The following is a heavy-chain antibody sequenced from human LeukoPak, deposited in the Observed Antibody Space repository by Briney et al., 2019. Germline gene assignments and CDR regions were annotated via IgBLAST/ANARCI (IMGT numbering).Heavy chain of an antibody. CDR1: GGSFSGYY. Sequence: KPSETLSLTCAVYGGSFSGYYWSWIRQPPGKGLEWIGEINHSGSTNYNPSLKSRVTISVDKSKNQFSLKLSSVTAADTAVYYCARSLLSGSYPYYFDYWGQGTLVTVSS. CDR2: INHSGST. D-gene: IGHD1-26*01. CDR3: ARSLLSGSYPYYFDY. V-gene: IGHV4-34*01. J-gene: IGHJ4*02.